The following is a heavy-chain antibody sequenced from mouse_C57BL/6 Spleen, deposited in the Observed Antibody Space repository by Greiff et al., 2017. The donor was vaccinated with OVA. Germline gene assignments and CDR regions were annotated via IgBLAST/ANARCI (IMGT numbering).Heavy chain of an antibody. J-gene: IGHJ1*03. CDR2: IDPSDSET. D-gene: IGHD2-2*01. CDR3: ARRGYDEGWYFDV. V-gene: IGHV1-52*01. CDR1: GYTFTSYR. Sequence: VQLQQPGAELVRPGSSVKLSCKASGYTFTSYRMHWVKQRPIQGLEWIGNIDPSDSETHYNQKFKDKATLTVDKSSSTAYMQLSSLTSEDSAVYYCARRGYDEGWYFDVWGTGTTVTVSS.